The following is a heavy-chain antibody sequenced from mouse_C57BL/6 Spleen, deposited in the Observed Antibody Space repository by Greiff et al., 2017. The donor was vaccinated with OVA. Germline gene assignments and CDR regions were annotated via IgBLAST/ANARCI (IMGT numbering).Heavy chain of an antibody. J-gene: IGHJ2*01. CDR3: ARTSYYSNYEGYFDY. CDR2: IDPNSGGT. CDR1: GYTFTSYW. D-gene: IGHD2-5*01. Sequence: VKLQQPGAELVKPGASVKLSCKASGYTFTSYWMHWVKQRPGRGLEWIGRIDPNSGGTKYNEKFKSKATLTVDKPSSTAYMQLSSLTSEDSAVYYCARTSYYSNYEGYFDYWGQGTTLTVSS. V-gene: IGHV1-72*01.